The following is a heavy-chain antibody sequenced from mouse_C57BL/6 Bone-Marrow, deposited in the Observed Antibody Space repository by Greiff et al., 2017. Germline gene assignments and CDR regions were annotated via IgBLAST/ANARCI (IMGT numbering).Heavy chain of an antibody. D-gene: IGHD2-5*01. J-gene: IGHJ4*01. Sequence: QVQLKQPGAELVKPGASVKVSCKASGYTFTSYWMHWVKQRPGQGLEWIGRIHPSDSDTNYNQKFKGKATLTVDKSSSTAYMQLSSLTSEDSAVYFCAIEGYYSKIYYAMDYWGQGTSVTVSS. CDR1: GYTFTSYW. CDR2: IHPSDSDT. V-gene: IGHV1-74*01. CDR3: AIEGYYSKIYYAMDY.